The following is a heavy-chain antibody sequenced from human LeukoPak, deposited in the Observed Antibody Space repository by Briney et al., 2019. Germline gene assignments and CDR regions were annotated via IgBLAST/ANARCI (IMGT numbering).Heavy chain of an antibody. D-gene: IGHD3-10*01. CDR3: ARASYDAFDI. Sequence: PGGSLRLSCAASGFTFSSYAMNWVRQAPGKGLEWVSSISSSSSYIYYADSVKGRFTISRDNAKNSLYLQMNSLRAGDTAVYYCARASYDAFDIWGQGTMVTVSS. J-gene: IGHJ3*02. V-gene: IGHV3-21*01. CDR2: ISSSSSYI. CDR1: GFTFSSYA.